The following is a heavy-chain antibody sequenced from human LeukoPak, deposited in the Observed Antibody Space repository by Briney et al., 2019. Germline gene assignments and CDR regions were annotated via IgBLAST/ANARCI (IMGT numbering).Heavy chain of an antibody. CDR1: GGTFSSYA. J-gene: IGHJ4*02. CDR3: AKQYSFYFDY. CDR2: IIPILGIA. Sequence: PVKVSCKASGGTFSSYAISWVRQAPGQGLEWMGRIIPILGIANYAQKFQGRVTITADKSTSTAYMELSSLRSEDTAVYYCAKQYSFYFDYWGQGTLVTVSS. D-gene: IGHD5-18*01. V-gene: IGHV1-69*04.